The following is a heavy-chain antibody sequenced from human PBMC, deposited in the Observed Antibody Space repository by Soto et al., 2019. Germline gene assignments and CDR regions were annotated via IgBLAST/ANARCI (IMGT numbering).Heavy chain of an antibody. D-gene: IGHD5-12*01. CDR2: ISTSGSTV. CDR1: RFTFSTYE. J-gene: IGHJ4*02. CDR3: VRYCGTTLCNGVATRTFDY. Sequence: LRLSCAASRFTFSTYEMHWFRQAPGKGLEWVSYISTSGSTVYYADSVKGRFTVSRDNTRNSLYLQMDSLRDEDTALYYCVRYCGTTLCNGVATRTFDYWGQGTLVTVSS. V-gene: IGHV3-48*03.